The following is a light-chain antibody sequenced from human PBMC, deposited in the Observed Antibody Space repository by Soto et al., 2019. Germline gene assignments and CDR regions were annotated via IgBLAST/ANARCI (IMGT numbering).Light chain of an antibody. J-gene: IGKJ2*01. CDR3: QKYNNFPYT. CDR1: QDISNY. CDR2: DAS. V-gene: IGKV1-33*01. Sequence: DIQMTQSPSSLSASVGDRVTITCQASQDISNYLNWYQQKPGKAPKLLIYDASNLETGVPSRFSGSGSGTDFTFTISSLQPEDIATYYCQKYNNFPYTFGQGTKLEI.